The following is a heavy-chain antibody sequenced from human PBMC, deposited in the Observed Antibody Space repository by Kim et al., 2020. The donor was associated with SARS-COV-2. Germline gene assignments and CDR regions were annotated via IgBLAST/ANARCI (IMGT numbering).Heavy chain of an antibody. Sequence: ASVKVSCKASGYTFTSYAMHWVRQAPGQRLEWMGWINAGNGNTKYSQKFQGRVTITRDTSASTAYMELSSLRSEDTAVYYCARDRVGWLVQVYFDYWGQGTLVTVSS. CDR3: ARDRVGWLVQVYFDY. J-gene: IGHJ4*02. D-gene: IGHD6-19*01. V-gene: IGHV1-3*01. CDR1: GYTFTSYA. CDR2: INAGNGNT.